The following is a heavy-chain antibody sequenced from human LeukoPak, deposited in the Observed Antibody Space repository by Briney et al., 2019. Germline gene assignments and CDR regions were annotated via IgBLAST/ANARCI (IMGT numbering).Heavy chain of an antibody. D-gene: IGHD3-22*01. CDR2: ISSSSSYI. CDR1: GSTFSSFT. J-gene: IGHJ4*02. V-gene: IGHV3-21*01. CDR3: ARDLRSSGYYAFDY. Sequence: PGGSLRLSCAASGSTFSSFTMNWVRQAPGKGLEWVSSISSSSSYIYYADSLKGRFTISRDNAKNSLYLQMSSLRAEDTAVYYCARDLRSSGYYAFDYWGQGTLVTVFS.